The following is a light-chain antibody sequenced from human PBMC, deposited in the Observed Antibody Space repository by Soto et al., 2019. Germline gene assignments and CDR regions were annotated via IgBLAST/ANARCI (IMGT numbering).Light chain of an antibody. CDR1: QSVSSN. CDR3: NQYKNCPPLT. J-gene: IGKJ1*01. V-gene: IGKV3-15*01. Sequence: EIVMTQSPATLSVSPGERATLSCRASQSVSSNLAWYQQKPGQAPRLLINGASTWTAGIPARFSGSGSGTESTLTISSLHSEDLEVYYYNQYKNCPPLTFGQGTKVEIK. CDR2: GAS.